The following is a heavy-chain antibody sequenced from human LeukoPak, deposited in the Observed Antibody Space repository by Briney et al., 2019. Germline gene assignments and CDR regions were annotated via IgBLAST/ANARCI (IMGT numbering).Heavy chain of an antibody. V-gene: IGHV3-30*18. Sequence: PGGSLRLSRAASGFTFSSYGMHWVRQAPGKGLEWVAVISYDGSDKYYADSVKGRFTISRDNSKNTLYLQMNSLRAEDTAVYYCAKNGLLWFGDPIRGWFDPWGQGTLVTVSS. CDR2: ISYDGSDK. CDR3: AKNGLLWFGDPIRGWFDP. J-gene: IGHJ5*02. CDR1: GFTFSSYG. D-gene: IGHD3-10*01.